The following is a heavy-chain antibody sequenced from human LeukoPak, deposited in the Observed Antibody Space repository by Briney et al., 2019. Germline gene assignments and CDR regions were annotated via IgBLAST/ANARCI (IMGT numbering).Heavy chain of an antibody. J-gene: IGHJ4*02. Sequence: GGSLRLSCAASGFTFSRYWMTWVRQAPGKGLEWVAKIKQDGSEKYYVDSVKGRFTISRDNATNSLYLQMNSLRAEATAVYYCARVFGGGTYYFDSWGQGTLVTVSS. CDR1: GFTFSRYW. D-gene: IGHD1-14*01. V-gene: IGHV3-7*01. CDR2: IKQDGSEK. CDR3: ARVFGGGTYYFDS.